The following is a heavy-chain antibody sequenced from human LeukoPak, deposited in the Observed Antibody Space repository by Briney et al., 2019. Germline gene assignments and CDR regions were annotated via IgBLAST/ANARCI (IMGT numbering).Heavy chain of an antibody. D-gene: IGHD3-3*01. V-gene: IGHV3-30*18. J-gene: IGHJ4*02. CDR1: GFTFSSYG. CDR3: AKGNGFWSGYYRRPENFDY. CDR2: ISYDGSNK. Sequence: GGSLRLSCAASGFTFSSYGMHWVRQAPGKGLEWVAVISYDGSNKYYADSVKGRFTISRDNSTNTLYLQMNSLRAEDTAVYYCAKGNGFWSGYYRRPENFDYWGQGTLVTVSS.